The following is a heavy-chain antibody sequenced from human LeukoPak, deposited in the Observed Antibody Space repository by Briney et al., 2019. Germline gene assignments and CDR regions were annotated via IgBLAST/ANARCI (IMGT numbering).Heavy chain of an antibody. CDR3: AKEGGGNYAPGSGPRGY. D-gene: IGHD1-26*01. V-gene: IGHV3-30*18. J-gene: IGHJ4*02. CDR2: ISYDGSNK. Sequence: GGSLRLSCAASGFTFSSYGMHWVRQAPGKGLEWVAVISYDGSNKYYADSVKGRFTISRDNSKNTLYLQMNSLRAEDTAVYYCAKEGGGNYAPGSGPRGYWGQGTLVTVSS. CDR1: GFTFSSYG.